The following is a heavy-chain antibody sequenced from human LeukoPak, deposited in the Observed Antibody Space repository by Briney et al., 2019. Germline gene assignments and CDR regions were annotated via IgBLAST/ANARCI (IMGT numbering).Heavy chain of an antibody. Sequence: GGSLRLSCAASGFTFSSYTVNWIRQAPGKGLEWVSSISGSSYYIYYADSVRGRFTISRDNAKNSAYLQMNSLRAEDTAVYYCAREGLYSSSSGGFDYWGQGTLVTVSS. CDR2: ISGSSYYI. J-gene: IGHJ4*02. D-gene: IGHD6-6*01. CDR3: AREGLYSSSSGGFDY. CDR1: GFTFSSYT. V-gene: IGHV3-21*01.